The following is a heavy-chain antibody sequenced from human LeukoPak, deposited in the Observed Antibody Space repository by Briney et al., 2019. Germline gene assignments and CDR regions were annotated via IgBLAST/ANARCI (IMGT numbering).Heavy chain of an antibody. CDR3: AKGTLMDTARLTLDY. V-gene: IGHV3-23*01. Sequence: GGSLRLSCAASGFTFSTYGMHWVRQAPGKGLEWVSVISGSGDSTHYADSVKGRFTISRDNSKNTLYLQMNSLRAEDTAVYYCAKGTLMDTARLTLDYWGQGTLVTVSS. CDR1: GFTFSTYG. J-gene: IGHJ4*02. D-gene: IGHD6-6*01. CDR2: ISGSGDST.